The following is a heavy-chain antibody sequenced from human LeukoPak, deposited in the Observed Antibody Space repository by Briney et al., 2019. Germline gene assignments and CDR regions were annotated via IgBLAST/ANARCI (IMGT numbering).Heavy chain of an antibody. CDR3: ARVSYYGDYYHY. Sequence: GGSLRLSCAASGFTFSSYWMHWVRQAPGKGLVWVSRINSDGSSTSYADSVKGRFTISRDNAKNTLYLQMNSLRAEDTAVYYCARVSYYGDYYHYWGQGTLVTVPS. CDR1: GFTFSSYW. CDR2: INSDGSST. J-gene: IGHJ4*02. V-gene: IGHV3-74*01. D-gene: IGHD3-3*01.